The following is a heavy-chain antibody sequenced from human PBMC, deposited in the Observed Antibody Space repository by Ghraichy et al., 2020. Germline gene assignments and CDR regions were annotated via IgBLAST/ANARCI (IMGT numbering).Heavy chain of an antibody. CDR2: LSYDGSTA. Sequence: GGSLRLSCAASGFVFSSCTMHWVRQAPGKGLEWVALLSYDGSTAYYADSVKGRFTVSSDNSKNTMYLQMNSLTTEDTALYYCARDETGGYWYFGLWGRGTLVTVSS. V-gene: IGHV3-30*04. J-gene: IGHJ2*01. CDR1: GFVFSSCT. D-gene: IGHD3-10*01. CDR3: ARDETGGYWYFGL.